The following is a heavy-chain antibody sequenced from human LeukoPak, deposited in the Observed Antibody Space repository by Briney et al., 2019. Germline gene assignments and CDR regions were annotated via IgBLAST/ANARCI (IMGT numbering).Heavy chain of an antibody. D-gene: IGHD3-22*01. CDR2: IYHSGST. CDR3: ARDRGYDSSGYYRSLFDY. CDR1: GGSISSGGYY. J-gene: IGHJ4*02. V-gene: IGHV4-30-2*01. Sequence: SETLSLTCTVSGGSISSGGYYWSWIRQPPGKGLEWIGYIYHSGSTYYNPSLKSRVTISVDRSKNQFSLKLSSVTAADTAVYYCARDRGYDSSGYYRSLFDYWGQGTLVTVSS.